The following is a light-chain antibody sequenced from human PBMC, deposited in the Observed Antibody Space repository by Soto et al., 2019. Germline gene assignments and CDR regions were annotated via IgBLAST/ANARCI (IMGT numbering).Light chain of an antibody. V-gene: IGKV3-20*01. J-gene: IGKJ3*01. CDR3: QQYGRSPFT. CDR1: QSLTNSF. CDR2: DTS. Sequence: EFVLTQSPGTLSLSPGERATLSCRASQSLTNSFIAWYQQRPGQAPRLLIYDTSSRASGIPDRFSGSGSGTDFTLTISRLETEDFAVYYCQQYGRSPFTFGPGTKGDIK.